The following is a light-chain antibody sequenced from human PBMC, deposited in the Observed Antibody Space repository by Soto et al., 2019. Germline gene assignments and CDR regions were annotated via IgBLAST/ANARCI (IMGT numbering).Light chain of an antibody. V-gene: IGKV3-11*01. CDR1: QSVSSY. Sequence: EIVLTQSPATLSLSPGERATLSCRASQSVSSYLAWYQQKPGQAPRLLIYDASNRATGIPARFSGSGSGTDFTLTISPLEPEDFVVYFCQQYGSSPITFGQGTRLENK. CDR2: DAS. CDR3: QQYGSSPIT. J-gene: IGKJ5*01.